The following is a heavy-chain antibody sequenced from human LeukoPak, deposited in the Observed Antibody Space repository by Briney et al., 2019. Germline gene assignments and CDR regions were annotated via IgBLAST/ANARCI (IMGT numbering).Heavy chain of an antibody. CDR2: MSPYSGGA. CDR1: GYTFTDYY. CDR3: ASLGRSSWQLRGVGFDI. V-gene: IGHV1-2*02. D-gene: IGHD3-10*01. J-gene: IGHJ3*02. Sequence: ASVKVSCKASGYTFTDYYIHWVRQAPGQGLEWMGWMSPYSGGADYAQKFQGRVTMTGDTSLSTVSMQLSSLRSDDTAVYYCASLGRSSWQLRGVGFDICGQGTMVTVSS.